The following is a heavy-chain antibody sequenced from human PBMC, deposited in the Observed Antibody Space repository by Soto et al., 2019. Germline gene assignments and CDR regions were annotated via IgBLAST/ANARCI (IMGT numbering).Heavy chain of an antibody. CDR3: ARDRPSGDAFDI. J-gene: IGHJ3*02. CDR1: GFTLSDYY. Sequence: GGSLRLSCAASGFTLSDYYMSWIRQAPGKGLEWVSYISTSSSYTSSADSVRGRFTISRDNAKNSLYLQMNSLRAEDTAVYYCARDRPSGDAFDIWGKGTMVTVSS. CDR2: ISTSSSYT. D-gene: IGHD3-10*01. V-gene: IGHV3-11*05.